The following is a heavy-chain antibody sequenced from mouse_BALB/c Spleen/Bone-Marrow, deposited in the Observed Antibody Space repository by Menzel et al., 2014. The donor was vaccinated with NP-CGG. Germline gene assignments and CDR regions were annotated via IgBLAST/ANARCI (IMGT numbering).Heavy chain of an antibody. J-gene: IGHJ4*01. D-gene: IGHD2-14*01. CDR2: IDPANGNT. CDR3: ARYRYDYYAMDY. Sequence: EVQGVESGAELVKPGASVKLSCTASGFNIKDTYMHWVKQRPEQGLEWIGRIDPANGNTKYDPKFQGKATITADTSSNTAYLQLSSLTSEDTAVYYCARYRYDYYAMDYWGQGTSVTVSS. V-gene: IGHV14-3*02. CDR1: GFNIKDTY.